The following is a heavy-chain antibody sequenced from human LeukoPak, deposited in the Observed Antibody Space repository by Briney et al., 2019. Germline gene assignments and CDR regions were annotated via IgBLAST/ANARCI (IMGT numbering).Heavy chain of an antibody. Sequence: SETLSLTCAVSGYSISNGFYWGWIRQPPGKGLECIGSIHHSGATYYNPSLKSRLTISVDTSKNQFSLKLSSVTAADTAMYYCAREYDYVWIFWGQGTLVTVSS. V-gene: IGHV4-38-2*01. D-gene: IGHD3-16*01. CDR1: GYSISNGFY. J-gene: IGHJ4*02. CDR2: IHHSGAT. CDR3: AREYDYVWIF.